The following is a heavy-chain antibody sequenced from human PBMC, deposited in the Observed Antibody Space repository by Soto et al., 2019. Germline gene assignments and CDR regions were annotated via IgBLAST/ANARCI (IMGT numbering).Heavy chain of an antibody. J-gene: IGHJ4*02. CDR3: ATATTVSGTYVFDF. Sequence: PSQTLSLTCVISGDRVSSDSAVWNWIRQSPSRGLEWLGRTYYRSKWYKDYAVSVRSRISINPDSSKYQFALLLNSVTPEDTAVYFCATATTVSGTYVFDFGGEGTLVAVSS. CDR1: GDRVSSDSAV. CDR2: TYYRSKWYK. V-gene: IGHV6-1*01. D-gene: IGHD6-19*01.